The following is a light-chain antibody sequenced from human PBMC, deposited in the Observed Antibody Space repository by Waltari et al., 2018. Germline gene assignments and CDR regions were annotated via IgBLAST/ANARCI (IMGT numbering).Light chain of an antibody. CDR1: NSNIGSNT. V-gene: IGLV1-44*01. CDR3: ATWDDSLNGVV. J-gene: IGLJ3*02. Sequence: QSVLSQPPSAFGTPGQRVTISCSGSNSNIGSNTVNWYQQLPGTAPKVLIYSNNQRPSGVPERFSGSESGTSASLAISGLQPEDEADYYCATWDDSLNGVVFGGGTKLTVL. CDR2: SNN.